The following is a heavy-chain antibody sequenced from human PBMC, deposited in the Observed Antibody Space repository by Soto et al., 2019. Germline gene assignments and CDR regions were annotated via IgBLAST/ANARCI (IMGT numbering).Heavy chain of an antibody. V-gene: IGHV3-21*01. J-gene: IGHJ2*01. CDR2: ISSSSSYI. CDR1: GFTFSTYS. Sequence: EVQLVESGGGLVKPGGSLRLSCAASGFTFSTYSMNWVRQAPGKGLEWVSSISSSSSYIYYADSVKGRFTISRDNAKNSQYLQMNSLRAEDTAVYYCARPDRDWYFDLWGRGTLVTVSS. CDR3: ARPDRDWYFDL.